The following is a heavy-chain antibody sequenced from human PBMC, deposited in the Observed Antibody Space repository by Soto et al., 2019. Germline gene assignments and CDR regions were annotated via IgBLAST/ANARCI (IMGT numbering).Heavy chain of an antibody. Sequence: QVQLQQWGAGLLKPSETLSLTCAVSGGSFSAYYWTWIRQPPGRGLEWIGEIDHSGSTNYNPSLEVRVTMSIDTAKNRFSLNVTSVTAADTAVYYCVRGLRYSGMDVWGQGTTVTVS. CDR1: GGSFSAYY. V-gene: IGHV4-34*01. CDR2: IDHSGST. CDR3: VRGLRYSGMDV. D-gene: IGHD2-15*01. J-gene: IGHJ6*02.